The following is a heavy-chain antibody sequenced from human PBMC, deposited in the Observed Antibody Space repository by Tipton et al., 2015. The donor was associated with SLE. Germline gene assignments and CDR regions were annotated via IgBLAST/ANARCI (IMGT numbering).Heavy chain of an antibody. CDR1: GFTFSTYA. D-gene: IGHD6-6*01. Sequence: SLRLSCAASGFTFSTYAMHWVRQSPGKGLEWVAVISYDGSNKYYADSLKGRFTISRDNSKNTLYLQMNSLRAEDTAVHYCARDQEYTQYYYYYGMDVWGQGTTVTVSS. CDR3: ARDQEYTQYYYYYGMDV. CDR2: ISYDGSNK. J-gene: IGHJ6*02. V-gene: IGHV3-30*04.